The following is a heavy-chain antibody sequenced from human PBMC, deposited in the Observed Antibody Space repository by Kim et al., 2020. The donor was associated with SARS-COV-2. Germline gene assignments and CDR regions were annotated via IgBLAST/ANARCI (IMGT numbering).Heavy chain of an antibody. CDR1: GGSISSGDYY. D-gene: IGHD3-10*01. CDR3: AFVTMVRGAPGAFDI. CDR2: IYYSGST. V-gene: IGHV4-30-4*01. J-gene: IGHJ3*02. Sequence: SETLTLTCTVSGGSISSGDYYWSWIRQPQGKGLEWLGYIYYSGSTYYNPSLKSRVTISVDTSKNQFSLKLSSVTAADTAVYYGAFVTMVRGAPGAFDIWG.